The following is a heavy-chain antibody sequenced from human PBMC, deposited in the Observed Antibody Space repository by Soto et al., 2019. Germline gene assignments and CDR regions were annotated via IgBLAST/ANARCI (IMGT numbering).Heavy chain of an antibody. Sequence: LRLSCAASGFTFSSYWMAWIRQAPGKGLEWVANIKQDGSEKYYVDSVKGRFTVSRDNAKNSLFLQMSSLRAEDTALYYCARGYSSSPLFEDYFDYWRQGTLVTVSS. CDR3: ARGYSSSPLFEDYFDY. V-gene: IGHV3-7*04. CDR2: IKQDGSEK. D-gene: IGHD6-13*01. CDR1: GFTFSSYW. J-gene: IGHJ4*02.